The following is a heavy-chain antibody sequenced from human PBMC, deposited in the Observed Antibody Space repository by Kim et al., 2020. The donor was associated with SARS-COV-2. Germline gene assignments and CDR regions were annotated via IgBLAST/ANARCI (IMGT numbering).Heavy chain of an antibody. CDR1: GYTFTSYG. V-gene: IGHV1-18*01. CDR2: ISAYNVNT. Sequence: ASVKVSCKASGYTFTSYGISWVRQAPGQGLEWMGWISAYNVNTNYAQKLQGRVTMTTDTSTSTAYMELRSLRSDDTAVYYCARDRGGDPVDYYYGMDVWGQGTTVTVSS. CDR3: ARDRGGDPVDYYYGMDV. D-gene: IGHD2-21*02. J-gene: IGHJ6*02.